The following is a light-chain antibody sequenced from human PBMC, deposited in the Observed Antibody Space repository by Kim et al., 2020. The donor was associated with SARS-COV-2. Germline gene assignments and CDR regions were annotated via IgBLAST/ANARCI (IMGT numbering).Light chain of an antibody. CDR1: SLRSYY. CDR3: NSRDSSGNHLVV. CDR2: GKN. J-gene: IGLJ2*01. Sequence: SSELTQDPAVSVALGQTVRITCQGDSLRSYYASWYQQKPGQAPVLVIYGKNNRPSVIPDRFSGSSSGNTASLTITGAQAEDEADYYCNSRDSSGNHLVVFGGGTKVTVL. V-gene: IGLV3-19*01.